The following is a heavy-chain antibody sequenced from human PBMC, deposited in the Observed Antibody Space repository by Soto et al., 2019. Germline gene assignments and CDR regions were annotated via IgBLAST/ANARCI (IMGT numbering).Heavy chain of an antibody. V-gene: IGHV4-34*01. CDR2: INHSGST. Sequence: SETLSLTCAVYGGSFSGYYWSWIRQPPGKGLEWIGEINHSGSTNYDPSLKSRVTISVDTSKNQFSLKLSSVTAADTAVYYCASTIFGVVHYWGQGTLVTVSS. J-gene: IGHJ4*02. CDR3: ASTIFGVVHY. D-gene: IGHD3-3*01. CDR1: GGSFSGYY.